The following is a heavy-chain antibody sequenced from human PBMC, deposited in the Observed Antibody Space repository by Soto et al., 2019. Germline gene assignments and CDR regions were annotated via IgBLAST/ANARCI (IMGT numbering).Heavy chain of an antibody. V-gene: IGHV5-10-1*01. CDR1: GYSFSSYW. CDR2: VDPGDSYI. D-gene: IGHD1-26*01. CDR3: ARYSGNSQGSAFDI. J-gene: IGHJ3*02. Sequence: GASLNISCKASGYSFSSYWINWVRQMPGKGLEWMGRVDPGDSYINYSPSFQGHVTLSADRSISTAYLQWSSLKASDTAIYYCARYSGNSQGSAFDIWGQGTTVTV.